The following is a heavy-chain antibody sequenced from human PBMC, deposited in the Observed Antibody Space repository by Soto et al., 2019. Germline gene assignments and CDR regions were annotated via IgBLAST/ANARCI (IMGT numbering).Heavy chain of an antibody. V-gene: IGHV1-46*01. CDR2: INPSGGST. CDR1: GYTFTSYY. Sequence: ASVKVSCKASGYTFTSYYMHWVRQAPGQGLEWMGIINPSGGSTNYAQKFQGRVTITADKSTSTAYMELSSLRSEDTAVYCCARTSSSSSWGQGTLVTVSS. D-gene: IGHD6-6*01. CDR3: ARTSSSSS. J-gene: IGHJ5*02.